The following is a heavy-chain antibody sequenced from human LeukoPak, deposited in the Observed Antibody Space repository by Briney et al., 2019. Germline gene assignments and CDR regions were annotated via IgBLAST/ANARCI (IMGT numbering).Heavy chain of an antibody. J-gene: IGHJ3*02. CDR2: ISGSGGST. Sequence: RSGGSLRLSCAASGFTFSSYAMSWVRQAPGKGLEWVSAISGSGGSTYYADSVKGRFTISRDNSKNTLYLQMNSLRAEDTALYYCAKDRPTMGGSYYGGHAFDIWGQGTMVTVSS. D-gene: IGHD1-26*01. CDR3: AKDRPTMGGSYYGGHAFDI. V-gene: IGHV3-23*01. CDR1: GFTFSSYA.